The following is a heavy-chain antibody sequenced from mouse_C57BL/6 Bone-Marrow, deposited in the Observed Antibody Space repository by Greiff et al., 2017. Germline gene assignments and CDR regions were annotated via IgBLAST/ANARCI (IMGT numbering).Heavy chain of an antibody. CDR1: GYTFTSYW. J-gene: IGHJ4*01. CDR3: ARPDYYGPMDY. CDR2: IDPSDSYT. D-gene: IGHD1-2*01. Sequence: QVQLQQPGAELVKPGASVKLSCKASGYTFTSYWMQWVKQRPGQGLEWIGEIDPSDSYTNYNQKLKGKATLTVDTSSSTAYMQLSSLTSEDSAVYYCARPDYYGPMDYWGQGTSVTVSS. V-gene: IGHV1-50*01.